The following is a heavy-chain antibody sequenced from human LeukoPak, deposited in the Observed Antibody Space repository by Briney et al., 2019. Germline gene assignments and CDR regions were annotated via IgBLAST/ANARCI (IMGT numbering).Heavy chain of an antibody. J-gene: IGHJ4*02. CDR2: INSDGSST. Sequence: GGSLRLSCAVSGLTFRDAWMTWVRQAPGKGLEWVGRINSDGSSTSYADSVKGRFTISRDNAKNTLYLQMNSLRAEDTAVYYCARADTSGYAVFDYWGQGALVTVSS. D-gene: IGHD3-22*01. V-gene: IGHV3-74*01. CDR3: ARADTSGYAVFDY. CDR1: GLTFRDAW.